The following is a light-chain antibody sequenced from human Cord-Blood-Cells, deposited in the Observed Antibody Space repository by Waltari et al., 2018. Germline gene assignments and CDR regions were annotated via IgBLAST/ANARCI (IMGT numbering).Light chain of an antibody. Sequence: EIVSTQPPGTLTLSPGERATLSSRAKQSVSSSYLAWYQQKPGQAPRLLIYGASSRATGIPDRFSGSGSGTDFTLTISSLEPEDFAVYYCQQYGSSPFTFGPGTKVDIK. V-gene: IGKV3-20*01. J-gene: IGKJ3*01. CDR2: GAS. CDR1: QSVSSSY. CDR3: QQYGSSPFT.